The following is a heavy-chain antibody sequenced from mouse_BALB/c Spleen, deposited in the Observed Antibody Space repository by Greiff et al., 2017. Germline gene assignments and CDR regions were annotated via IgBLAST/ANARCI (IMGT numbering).Heavy chain of an antibody. V-gene: IGHV5-6-3*01. CDR3: ARVGLRLGLDY. J-gene: IGHJ2*01. CDR1: GFTFSSYG. D-gene: IGHD1-2*01. Sequence: EVQVVESGGGLVQPGGSLKLSCAASGFTFSSYGMSWVRQTPDKRLELVATINSNGGSTYYPDSVKGRFTISRDNAKNTLYLQMSSLKSEDTAMYYCARVGLRLGLDYWGQGTTLTVSA. CDR2: INSNGGST.